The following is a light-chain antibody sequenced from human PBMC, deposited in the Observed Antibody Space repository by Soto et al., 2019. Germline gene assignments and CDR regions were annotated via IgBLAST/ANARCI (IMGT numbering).Light chain of an antibody. J-gene: IGKJ2*01. CDR3: QQHDKWPFT. V-gene: IGKV3-15*01. CDR1: QSVSSN. CDR2: GAS. Sequence: EIVMTQSPATLSVSPGERATLSCRASQSVSSNLAWYQQKPGQAPRLLIYGASTRDTGIPARLSGSGSGTEFTLTISSLQSEEFAVDYCQQHDKWPFTFGQGTKLDIK.